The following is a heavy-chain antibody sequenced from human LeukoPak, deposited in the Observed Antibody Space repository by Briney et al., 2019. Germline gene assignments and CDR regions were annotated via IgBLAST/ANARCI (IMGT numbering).Heavy chain of an antibody. CDR1: AFPFSSYG. D-gene: IGHD6-19*01. J-gene: IGHJ4*02. Sequence: GGSLRLSCAASAFPFSSYGMHWVRQAPGKGLEWVAYIRYDGSTQSYGDSVKGRFSISRDNSKNTLFLHINTLRVADTAVYYCANALHSKGWSRNFDYWGQGTLVTVSS. CDR2: IRYDGSTQ. CDR3: ANALHSKGWSRNFDY. V-gene: IGHV3-30*02.